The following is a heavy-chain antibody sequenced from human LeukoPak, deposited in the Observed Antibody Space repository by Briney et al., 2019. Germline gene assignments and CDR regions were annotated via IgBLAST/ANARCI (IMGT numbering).Heavy chain of an antibody. V-gene: IGHV1-3*01. J-gene: IGHJ4*02. CDR1: GYTFTSYA. CDR2: INAGNGNT. D-gene: IGHD6-13*01. CDR3: ARAGGIAAAGTPPDY. Sequence: GASVKVSCKASGYTFTSYAMHWVRQAPGQRLEWMGWINAGNGNTKYSQKFQGRVTITRDTSASTAYMELSSLRSEDTAVYYCARAGGIAAAGTPPDYWGQGTLVTVSS.